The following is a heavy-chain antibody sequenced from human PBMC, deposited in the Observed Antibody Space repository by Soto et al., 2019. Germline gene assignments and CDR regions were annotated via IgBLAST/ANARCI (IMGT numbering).Heavy chain of an antibody. CDR2: IWYDGSNK. CDR3: ARTPSYSSSWYYAFDI. D-gene: IGHD6-13*01. J-gene: IGHJ3*02. Sequence: QVQLVESGGGVVQPGRSLRLSCAASGFTFSSYGMHWVRQAPGKGLEWVAVIWYDGSNKYYADSVKGRFTISRDNSKNTLYLQMNSVRAEDTAVYYCARTPSYSSSWYYAFDIWGQGTMVTVSS. CDR1: GFTFSSYG. V-gene: IGHV3-33*01.